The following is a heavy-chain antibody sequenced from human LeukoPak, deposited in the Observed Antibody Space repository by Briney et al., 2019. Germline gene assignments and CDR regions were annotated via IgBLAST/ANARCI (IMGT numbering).Heavy chain of an antibody. Sequence: GGSLRLSCAASGFTFSSYAMSWVRQAPGKGLERVSAISGSGGSTYYADSVKGRFTISRDNSKNTLYLQMNSLRAEDTAVYYCARGRPGRMDTLQTYKPYYYYYMDVWGKGTTVTVSS. CDR1: GFTFSSYA. CDR3: ARGRPGRMDTLQTYKPYYYYYMDV. D-gene: IGHD5-24*01. V-gene: IGHV3-23*01. CDR2: ISGSGGST. J-gene: IGHJ6*03.